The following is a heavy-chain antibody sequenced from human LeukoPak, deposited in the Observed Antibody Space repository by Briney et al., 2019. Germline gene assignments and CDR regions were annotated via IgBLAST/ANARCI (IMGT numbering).Heavy chain of an antibody. V-gene: IGHV3-33*06. D-gene: IGHD5-18*01. CDR2: IWYDGSNK. Sequence: PGRSLRLSCAASGFTFSSYGMHWVRQAPGKGLEWVAVIWYDGSNKYYADSVKGRFTISRDNSKNTLYLQMNSLRAEDTAVYHCAKGAVYSYGLGYFDYWGQGTLVTVSS. CDR3: AKGAVYSYGLGYFDY. J-gene: IGHJ4*02. CDR1: GFTFSSYG.